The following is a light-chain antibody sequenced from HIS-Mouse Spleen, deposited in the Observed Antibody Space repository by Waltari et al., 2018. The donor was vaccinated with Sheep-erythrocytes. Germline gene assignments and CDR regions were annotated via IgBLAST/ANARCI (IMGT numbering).Light chain of an antibody. V-gene: IGLV2-11*01. CDR1: SSDVCGYTY. Sequence: QSALTQPRSVSGSPGQSVTISCTGTSSDVCGYTYFSWYQQHPGKAPKLMIYDVSKRPSGGPERFSGSKSGNTASRTISGLQAEDEADYYCCSYAGSYTWVFGGGTKLTVL. CDR2: DVS. CDR3: CSYAGSYTWV. J-gene: IGLJ3*02.